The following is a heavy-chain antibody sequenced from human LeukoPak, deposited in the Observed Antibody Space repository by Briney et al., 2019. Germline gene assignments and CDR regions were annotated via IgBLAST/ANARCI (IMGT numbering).Heavy chain of an antibody. CDR1: GFTFSSYG. J-gene: IGHJ3*02. CDR3: ARDGGIVVVTDATYNWNSLDI. Sequence: PGRSLRLSCAASGFTFSSYGMHWVRQAPGKGLEGGAVIWYDGSNKYCADSVKGRFTISRQNSKHTLYLQMNSLRDEDTAVYYCARDGGIVVVTDATYNWNSLDIWGQGTMVTVS. CDR2: IWYDGSNK. D-gene: IGHD2-2*01. V-gene: IGHV3-33*01.